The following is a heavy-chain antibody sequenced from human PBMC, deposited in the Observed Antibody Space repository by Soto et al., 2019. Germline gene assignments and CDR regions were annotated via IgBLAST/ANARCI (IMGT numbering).Heavy chain of an antibody. CDR2: MSPKSGAT. J-gene: IGHJ6*02. CDR1: GYTFTSYD. V-gene: IGHV1-8*01. CDR3: ARGVDAGVDV. D-gene: IGHD1-1*01. Sequence: QVQLVQSGAEVTKPGASVKVSCKASGYTFTSYDINWVRQATGQGLEWMGWMSPKSGATGYAQKFQGRVTMTRDTSISTAYMELSNLRSEDTAIYSCARGVDAGVDVWGQGSTVTVSS.